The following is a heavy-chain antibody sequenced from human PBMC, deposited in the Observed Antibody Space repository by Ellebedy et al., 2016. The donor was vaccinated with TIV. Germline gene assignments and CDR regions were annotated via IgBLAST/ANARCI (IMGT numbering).Heavy chain of an antibody. V-gene: IGHV4-59*08. CDR3: AKHRPPGFDP. J-gene: IGHJ5*02. Sequence: SETLSLXXTVSGGSISTNDWSWIRQPPGEGLEWIGYISHSGTTNYNPSLKSRVTISEDTSKNQISLKLNSMTAADTAVYYCAKHRPPGFDPWGQGTLVTVSS. CDR2: ISHSGTT. CDR1: GGSISTND.